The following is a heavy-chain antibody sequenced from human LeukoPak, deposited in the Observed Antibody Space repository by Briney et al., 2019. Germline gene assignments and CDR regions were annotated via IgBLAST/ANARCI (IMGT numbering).Heavy chain of an antibody. CDR1: GGSISSSSYY. Sequence: SETLSLTCTVSGGSISSSSYYWGWIRQPPGKGLEWIGSIYYSGSTYYNPSLKSRVTISVDTSKKQFSLKLSSVTAADTAVYYCARVELTATHWFDPWGQGTLVTVSS. V-gene: IGHV4-39*07. D-gene: IGHD1-26*01. CDR3: ARVELTATHWFDP. CDR2: IYYSGST. J-gene: IGHJ5*02.